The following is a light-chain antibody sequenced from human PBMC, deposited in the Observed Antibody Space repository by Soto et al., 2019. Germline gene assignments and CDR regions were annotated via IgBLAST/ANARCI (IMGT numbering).Light chain of an antibody. J-gene: IGKJ2*01. Sequence: IVMTQSPAPLSVSPGEGVTLSCRSSQSVDNNLAWYQQKPGQAPRLLIYGASTRATGIPGTFSGSGSGTEFTLTISSLQSEDFAVYYCQQYNSWPPYTFGQGTKVDIK. CDR1: QSVDNN. CDR3: QQYNSWPPYT. V-gene: IGKV3-15*01. CDR2: GAS.